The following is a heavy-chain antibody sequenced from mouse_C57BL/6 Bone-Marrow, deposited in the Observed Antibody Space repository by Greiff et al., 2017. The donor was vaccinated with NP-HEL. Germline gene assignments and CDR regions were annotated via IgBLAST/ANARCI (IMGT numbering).Heavy chain of an antibody. CDR3: ARDDDGQGDY. CDR1: GFTFSSYA. CDR2: ISDGGSYT. Sequence: DVHLVESGGGLVKPGGSLKLSCAASGFTFSSYAMSWVRQTPEKRLEWVATISDGGSYTYYPDNVKGRFTISRDNAKNNLYLQMSHLKSEDTAMYYCARDDDGQGDYWGQGTSVTVSS. V-gene: IGHV5-4*01. J-gene: IGHJ4*01. D-gene: IGHD2-3*01.